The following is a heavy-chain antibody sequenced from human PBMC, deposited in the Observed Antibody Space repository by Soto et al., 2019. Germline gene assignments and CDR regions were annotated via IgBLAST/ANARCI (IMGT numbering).Heavy chain of an antibody. V-gene: IGHV4-31*03. CDR3: ARGVVVVAAMIDY. J-gene: IGHJ4*02. Sequence: TLSRTCTVSGGSISSGGYYWSWIRQHPGKGLEWIGYIYYSGSTYYNPSLKSRVTISVDTSKNQFSLKLSSVTAADTAVYYCARGVVVVAAMIDYWGQGTLVTVSS. D-gene: IGHD2-15*01. CDR2: IYYSGST. CDR1: GGSISSGGYY.